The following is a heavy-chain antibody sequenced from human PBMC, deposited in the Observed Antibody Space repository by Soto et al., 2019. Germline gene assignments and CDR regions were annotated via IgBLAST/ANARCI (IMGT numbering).Heavy chain of an antibody. CDR1: GGSFSGYY. CDR3: ARGDIVVVPAAPPGGDV. V-gene: IGHV4-34*01. CDR2: INHSGST. D-gene: IGHD2-2*01. J-gene: IGHJ6*02. Sequence: QVQLQQWGAGLLKPSETLSLTCAVYGGSFSGYYWSWIRQPPGKGLECMGEINHSGSTNYNPSLKSRVTISVDTSKNQFSLKLSSVTAADTAVYYCARGDIVVVPAAPPGGDVWGQGTTVTVSS.